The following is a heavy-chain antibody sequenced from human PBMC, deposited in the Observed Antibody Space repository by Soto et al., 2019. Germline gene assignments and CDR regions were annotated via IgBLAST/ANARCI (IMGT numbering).Heavy chain of an antibody. CDR2: FDPEDGET. J-gene: IGHJ6*02. CDR3: ATDAMVRHGMDV. Sequence: AASVKVSCKVSGYTLTELSMHWVRQAPGKGLEWMGGFDPEDGETIYAQKFQGRVTMTEDTSTDTAYMELSSLRSEDTAAYYCATDAMVRHGMDVWGQVTTVTVSS. CDR1: GYTLTELS. V-gene: IGHV1-24*01. D-gene: IGHD3-10*01.